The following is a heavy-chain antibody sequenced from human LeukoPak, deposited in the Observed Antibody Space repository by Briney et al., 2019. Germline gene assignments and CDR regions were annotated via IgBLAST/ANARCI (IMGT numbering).Heavy chain of an antibody. V-gene: IGHV4-38-2*01. Sequence: PAETLSLTCAVSGYSISIAYYWGWIRQPPGKGLEWIGSIYYSGSTYYNPSLKSRVTISVDTSKNQFSLKLSSVTAADTAVYYCASRRGYYDYVWGSYRLDYWGQGTLVTVSS. D-gene: IGHD3-16*02. CDR1: GYSISIAYY. CDR2: IYYSGST. CDR3: ASRRGYYDYVWGSYRLDY. J-gene: IGHJ4*02.